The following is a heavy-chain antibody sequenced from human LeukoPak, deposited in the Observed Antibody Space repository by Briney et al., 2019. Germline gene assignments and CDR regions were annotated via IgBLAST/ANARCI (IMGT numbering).Heavy chain of an antibody. CDR1: GFTFSSYA. D-gene: IGHD6-6*01. J-gene: IGHJ4*02. V-gene: IGHV3-23*01. CDR3: AKDSDSSSYYFDS. CDR2: INGGGVNT. Sequence: GGSLRLSCAASGFTFSSYAMSWVRQAPGKGLEWVSTINGGGVNTHYADSVGGRFTISRDNSKNTLFLQMNSLRDEDTAVYYCAKDSDSSSYYFDSWGQGTLVTVSS.